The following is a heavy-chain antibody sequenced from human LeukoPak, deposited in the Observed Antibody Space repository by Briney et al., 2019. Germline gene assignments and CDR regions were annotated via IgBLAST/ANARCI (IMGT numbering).Heavy chain of an antibody. Sequence: GGSLRLSCAASGFIFSNYAMTWVRQAPGKGLEWVSSSGSTIDYADSVKGRFTISRDNAKNTLYLQMNSLRAEDTAVYYCARGIAIIPAGVNDYWGQGTLVTVSS. D-gene: IGHD2-2*01. CDR3: ARGIAIIPAGVNDY. CDR2: SGSTI. J-gene: IGHJ4*02. CDR1: GFIFSNYA. V-gene: IGHV3-69-1*01.